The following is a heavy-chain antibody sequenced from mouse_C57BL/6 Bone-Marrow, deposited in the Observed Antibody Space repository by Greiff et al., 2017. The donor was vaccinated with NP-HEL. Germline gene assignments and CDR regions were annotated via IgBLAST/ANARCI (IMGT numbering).Heavy chain of an antibody. CDR1: GYTFTDYN. J-gene: IGHJ4*01. D-gene: IGHD1-1*01. V-gene: IGHV1-18*01. Sequence: EVKLMESGPELVKPGASVKIPCKASGYTFTDYNMDWVKQSHGKSLEWIGDINPNNGGTIYNQKFKGKATLTVDKSSSTVYMELRSLTSEDTAVYYCARRNFRYYYGSSFAMDYWGQGTSVTVSS. CDR2: INPNNGGT. CDR3: ARRNFRYYYGSSFAMDY.